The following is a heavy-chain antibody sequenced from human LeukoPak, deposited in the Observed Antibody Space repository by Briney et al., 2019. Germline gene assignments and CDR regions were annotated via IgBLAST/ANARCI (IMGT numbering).Heavy chain of an antibody. CDR3: VKGREAADGRGFDY. CDR1: VFTFSSHA. CDR2: INSNGGGT. D-gene: IGHD6-13*01. Sequence: GGSLRLSCSASVFTFSSHAVHWVRQAPGKGLEYVSAINSNGGGTYYADSVKGRFTISRDNSKNTLYLQMSSLRDEDTAVYYSVKGREAADGRGFDYWGQGTLVTVSS. V-gene: IGHV3-64D*06. J-gene: IGHJ4*02.